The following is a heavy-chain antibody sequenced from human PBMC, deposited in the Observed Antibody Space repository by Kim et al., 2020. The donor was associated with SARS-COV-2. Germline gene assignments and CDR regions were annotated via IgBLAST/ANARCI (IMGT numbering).Heavy chain of an antibody. Sequence: YYGHSVKGRITISRDNSKNTLYLQINSLRVEDTAVYFCARDSDDSGSFFDYWGQGTLVTVSS. CDR3: ARDSDDSGSFFDY. J-gene: IGHJ4*02. D-gene: IGHD3-10*01. V-gene: IGHV3-30*01.